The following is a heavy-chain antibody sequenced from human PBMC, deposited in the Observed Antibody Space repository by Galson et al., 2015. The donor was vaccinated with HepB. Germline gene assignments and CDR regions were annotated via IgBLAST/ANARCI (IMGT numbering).Heavy chain of an antibody. V-gene: IGHV4-4*02. CDR3: ARDHRTRYYYYGMDV. Sequence: ETLSLTCAVSGGSISSSNWWSWVRQPPGKGLEWIGEIYHSGSTNYNPSLKSRVTISVDKSKNQFSLKLSSVTAADTAVYYCARDHRTRYYYYGMDVWGQGTTVTVSS. J-gene: IGHJ6*02. CDR1: GGSISSSNW. CDR2: IYHSGST. D-gene: IGHD1/OR15-1a*01.